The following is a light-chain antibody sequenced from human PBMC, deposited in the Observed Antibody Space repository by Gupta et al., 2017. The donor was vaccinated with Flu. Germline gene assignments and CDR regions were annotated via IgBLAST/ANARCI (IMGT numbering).Light chain of an antibody. CDR2: NTI. V-gene: IGLV7-43*01. CDR3: LLYYGGIWV. Sequence: GTVTLTCSSNTGAVTSAYYANWLQQKPGLQHRALFYNTIKRKAWTPDRFSGSRRGGKAALTLSDVQPEDEDHYHCLLYYGGIWVFGGGTKLTVL. J-gene: IGLJ3*02. CDR1: TGAVTSAYY.